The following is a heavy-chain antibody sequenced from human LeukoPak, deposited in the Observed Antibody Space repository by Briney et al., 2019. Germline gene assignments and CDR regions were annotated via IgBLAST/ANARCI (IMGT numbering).Heavy chain of an antibody. CDR1: GGSISSGDYY. CDR2: IYYSGST. CDR3: ATAGLSSEQTTVVTRWGYFDY. J-gene: IGHJ4*02. D-gene: IGHD4-23*01. V-gene: IGHV4-30-4*01. Sequence: SETLSLTCTVSGGSISSGDYYWSWIRQPPGKGLEWIGYIYYSGSTYYNPSLKSRVTISVDTSKNQFSLKLSSVTAADTAVYYCATAGLSSEQTTVVTRWGYFDYWGQGTLVTVSS.